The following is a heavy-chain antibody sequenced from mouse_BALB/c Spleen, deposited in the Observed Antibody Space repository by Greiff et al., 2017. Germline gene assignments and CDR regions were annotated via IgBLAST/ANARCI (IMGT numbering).Heavy chain of an antibody. CDR2: IDPENGNT. CDR3: AKPHGAGFGY. D-gene: IGHD3-1*01. V-gene: IGHV14-1*02. CDR1: GFTIKDYY. J-gene: IGHJ2*01. Sequence: VQLQQSGAELVRPGALVKLSCKASGFTIKDYYMHWVQQRPEQGLEWIGWIDPENGNTIYDPKFPGKASITADTSSNTAYLQLSSLASEDTAVYYGAKPHGAGFGYWGQGTTLTVSS.